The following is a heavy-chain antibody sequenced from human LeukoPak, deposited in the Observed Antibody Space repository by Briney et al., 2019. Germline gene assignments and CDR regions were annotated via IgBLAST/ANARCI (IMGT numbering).Heavy chain of an antibody. D-gene: IGHD3-9*01. J-gene: IGHJ4*02. CDR3: ARGRSPHRLTGPYFDY. CDR2: IYHSGST. Sequence: SETLSLTCAVSGGSISSSNWWSWVRQPPGKGLEWIGEIYHSGSTNYNPSLKSRVTISVDKSKNQFSLKLSSVTAADTAVYYCARGRSPHRLTGPYFDYWGQGTLVTVSS. V-gene: IGHV4-4*02. CDR1: GGSISSSNW.